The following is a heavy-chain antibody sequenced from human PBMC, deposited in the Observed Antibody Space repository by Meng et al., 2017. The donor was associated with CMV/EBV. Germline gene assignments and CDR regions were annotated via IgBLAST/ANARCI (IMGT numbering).Heavy chain of an antibody. CDR3: ARVPWPRYYFDY. J-gene: IGHJ4*02. D-gene: IGHD5-12*01. CDR2: ISSSGSTI. Sequence: GGSLRLSCAASGFTFSSYEMNWVRQAPGKGLEWVSYISSSGSTIYYADSVKGRFTISRDNAKNSLYLQMNSLRAEDTAVYYCARVPWPRYYFDYWGQGTLVTVSS. CDR1: GFTFSSYE. V-gene: IGHV3-48*03.